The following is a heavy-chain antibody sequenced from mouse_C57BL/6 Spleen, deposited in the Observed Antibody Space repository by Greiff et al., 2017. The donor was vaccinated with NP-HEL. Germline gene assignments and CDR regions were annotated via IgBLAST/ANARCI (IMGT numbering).Heavy chain of an antibody. CDR2: IDPEDGDT. D-gene: IGHD2-5*01. J-gene: IGHJ3*01. Sequence: EVQLQQSGAELVRPGASVKLSCTASGFNIKDYYMHWVKQRPEQGLEWIGRIDPEDGDTDYAPKFQSKATMTADTSTNTAYLQLSRLTSEDTAVYYCTTDSKSAWFAYWGQGTLVTVSA. CDR3: TTDSKSAWFAY. V-gene: IGHV14-1*01. CDR1: GFNIKDYY.